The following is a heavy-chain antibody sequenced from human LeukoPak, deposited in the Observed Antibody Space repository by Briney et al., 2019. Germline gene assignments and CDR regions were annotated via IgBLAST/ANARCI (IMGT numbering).Heavy chain of an antibody. CDR1: GFRFNRFS. D-gene: IGHD2/OR15-2a*01. CDR2: IKQDGSQK. V-gene: IGHV3-7*01. CDR3: ASVDFDNNAHYHYYLPN. J-gene: IGHJ4*02. Sequence: GGSLRLSCAASGFRFNRFSMSWVRQTPGKGLEWEANIKQDGSQKEYADSVKGRFAISRDNANNFLDLQMNSLRAEDTGVYYCASVDFDNNAHYHYYLPNWGQGTRVTVSS.